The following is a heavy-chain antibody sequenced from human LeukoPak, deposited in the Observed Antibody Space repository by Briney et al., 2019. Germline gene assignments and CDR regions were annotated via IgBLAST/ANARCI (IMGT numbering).Heavy chain of an antibody. V-gene: IGHV1-69*13. Sequence: ASVKVSCKASGGTFISYAISWVRQAPGQGLEWMGGIIPIFGTANYAQKFQGRVTITADESTSTAYMELSSLRSEDTAVYYCASSFTCTYAFDIWGQGTMDTVSS. J-gene: IGHJ3*02. CDR1: GGTFISYA. CDR2: IIPIFGTA. D-gene: IGHD3-16*01. CDR3: ASSFTCTYAFDI.